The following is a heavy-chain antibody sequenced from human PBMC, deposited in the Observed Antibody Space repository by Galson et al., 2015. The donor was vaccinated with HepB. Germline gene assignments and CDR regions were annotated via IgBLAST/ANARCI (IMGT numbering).Heavy chain of an antibody. CDR1: GYTFTGYY. V-gene: IGHV1-2*06. CDR3: ARTFDYGGNSGLADY. CDR2: INPNSGGT. Sequence: SVKVSYKASGYTFTGYYMHWVRQAPGQGLEWMGRINPNSGGTNYAQKFQGRVTMTRDTSISTAYMELSRLRSDDTAVYYCARTFDYGGNSGLADYWGQGTLVTVSS. J-gene: IGHJ4*02. D-gene: IGHD4-23*01.